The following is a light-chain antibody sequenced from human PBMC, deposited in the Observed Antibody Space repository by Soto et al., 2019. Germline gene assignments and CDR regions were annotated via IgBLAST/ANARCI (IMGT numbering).Light chain of an antibody. CDR1: QSVSSSY. V-gene: IGKV3-20*01. CDR2: GAS. Sequence: EIVLTQSPGTLSLSPGERATLSCRASQSVSSSYLAWYQQKPGQAPRLLIYGASNRATGIPDRFSGSGSGTEFTLTISSLQSEDFAVYYCQQYNNWPTTWTFGQGTKVDI. CDR3: QQYNNWPTTWT. J-gene: IGKJ1*01.